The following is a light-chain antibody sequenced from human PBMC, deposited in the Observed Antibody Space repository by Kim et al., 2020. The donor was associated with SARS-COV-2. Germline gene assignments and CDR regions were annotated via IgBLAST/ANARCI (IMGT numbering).Light chain of an antibody. CDR3: QVWDSSGDHRV. V-gene: IGLV3-21*04. Sequence: SYELTQPPSVSVAPGETASITCGGNKFGSRSVNWYQRRPGQAPVVVIYYDTDRPSGIPERFSGSNFGNTATLTISRVEAGDEADYFCQVWDSSGDHRVFG. CDR2: YDT. CDR1: KFGSRS. J-gene: IGLJ3*02.